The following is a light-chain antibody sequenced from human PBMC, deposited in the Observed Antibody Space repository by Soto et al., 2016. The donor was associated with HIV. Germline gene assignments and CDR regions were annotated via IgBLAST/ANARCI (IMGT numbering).Light chain of an antibody. CDR3: QVWDSSSDPPI. J-gene: IGLJ2*01. CDR1: DIGRKS. Sequence: SYVLTQSPSVSVAPGKTARITCEGHDIGRKSVHWYQQKAGQAPVQVVFDDSDRPPEIPERFSGSNSGNMATLAIRRVEAGDEADYYCQVWDSSSDPPIFGGGTKLTIL. V-gene: IGLV3-21*03. CDR2: DDS.